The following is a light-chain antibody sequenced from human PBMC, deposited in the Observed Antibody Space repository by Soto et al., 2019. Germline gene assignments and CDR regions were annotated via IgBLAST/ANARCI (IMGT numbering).Light chain of an antibody. Sequence: EIVLTQSPATLSLSPGERATLPCRASQSVRSYLAWYQQKPGQAPRLLIYEASNRATCIPARFSGSGSGTDFTLTISSLEPEDFAVYYCQQRSNWPPTFGQGTRLEIK. CDR3: QQRSNWPPT. CDR1: QSVRSY. J-gene: IGKJ5*01. CDR2: EAS. V-gene: IGKV3-11*01.